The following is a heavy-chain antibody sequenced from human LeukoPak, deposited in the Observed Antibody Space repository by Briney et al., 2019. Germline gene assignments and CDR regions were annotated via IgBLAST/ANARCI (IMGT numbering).Heavy chain of an antibody. V-gene: IGHV3-48*01. Sequence: GSLRLSCAASGFTFNTYSMNWVRQAPGKGLEWVSYISSGSSTIYYADSVKGRFTISRDNAKNSLYLQMNSLRAEDTAVYYCARGGGYCSTTNCPHLGRWXQGTLVTVSS. D-gene: IGHD2-2*01. CDR2: ISSGSSTI. CDR1: GFTFNTYS. CDR3: ARGGGYCSTTNCPHLGR. J-gene: IGHJ4*02.